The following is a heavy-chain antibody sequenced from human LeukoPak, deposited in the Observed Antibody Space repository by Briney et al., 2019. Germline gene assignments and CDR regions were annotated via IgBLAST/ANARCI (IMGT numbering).Heavy chain of an antibody. CDR3: ARAIQSQLLKGYFDF. CDR2: IYSDGST. CDR1: GFTVTSSY. Sequence: GGSLRLSCAASGFTVTSSYMSRVRQAPGKGLEWVSVIYSDGSTYYADSVKGRFSISRDHSKNTVLLQMNSLRAEDTAVYYCARAIQSQLLKGYFDFWGQGALVTVSS. J-gene: IGHJ4*02. V-gene: IGHV3-53*01. D-gene: IGHD2-2*01.